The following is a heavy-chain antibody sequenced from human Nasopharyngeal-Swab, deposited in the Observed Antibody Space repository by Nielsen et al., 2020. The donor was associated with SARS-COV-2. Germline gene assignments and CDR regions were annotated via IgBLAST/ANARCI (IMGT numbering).Heavy chain of an antibody. CDR2: ISGGVDST. J-gene: IGHJ3*02. Sequence: VRQAPGKGLEWVSGISGGVDSTYYADSVKGRFTISRDHSKNTLYLLMNSLRVEDTAVYYCAKAMGSVYDTSGHYNAFDIWGQGTTVTVSS. V-gene: IGHV3-23*01. D-gene: IGHD3-22*01. CDR3: AKAMGSVYDTSGHYNAFDI.